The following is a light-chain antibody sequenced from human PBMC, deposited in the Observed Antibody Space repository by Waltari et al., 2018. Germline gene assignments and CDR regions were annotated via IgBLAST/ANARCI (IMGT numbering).Light chain of an antibody. Sequence: SYELTQPPSVSVSPGQTASITCSGDKLGDKSACWYQQKPGQSPVVVIYQDSKRPSGSPERFSGSNSGNTATLTISGTQAMDEADYYCQAWDSSNVVFGGGTKLTVL. V-gene: IGLV3-1*01. CDR2: QDS. CDR1: KLGDKS. CDR3: QAWDSSNVV. J-gene: IGLJ2*01.